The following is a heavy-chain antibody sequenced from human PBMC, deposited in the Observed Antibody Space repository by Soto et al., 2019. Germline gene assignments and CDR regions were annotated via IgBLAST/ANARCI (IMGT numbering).Heavy chain of an antibody. D-gene: IGHD3-10*01. CDR3: ARQIRGVRGVITATLDY. Sequence: SETLSLTCTVSGGSISSSSYYWGWIRQPPGKGLEWIGSIYYSGSTYYNPSLKSRVTISVDTSKNQFSLKLSSVTAADTAVYYCARQIRGVRGVITATLDYWGQGTLVTVSS. CDR1: GGSISSSSYY. CDR2: IYYSGST. V-gene: IGHV4-39*01. J-gene: IGHJ4*02.